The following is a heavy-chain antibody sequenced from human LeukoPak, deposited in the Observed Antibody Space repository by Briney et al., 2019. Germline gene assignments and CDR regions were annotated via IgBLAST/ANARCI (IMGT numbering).Heavy chain of an antibody. CDR1: GFTFSSYA. J-gene: IGHJ6*02. D-gene: IGHD2-2*02. CDR2: ISYDGSNK. CDR3: ARDLDLGYCSSTSCYIRGYYYYGMDV. V-gene: IGHV3-30-3*01. Sequence: GGSLRLSCAASGFTFSSYAMHWVRQAPGKGLEWVAVISYDGSNKYYADSVKGRFTISRDNSKNTLYLQMNSLRAEDTAVYYCARDLDLGYCSSTSCYIRGYYYYGMDVWGQGTLVTVSS.